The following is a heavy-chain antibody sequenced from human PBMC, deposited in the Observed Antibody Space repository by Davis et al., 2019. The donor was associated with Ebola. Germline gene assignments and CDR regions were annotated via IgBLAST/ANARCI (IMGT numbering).Heavy chain of an antibody. CDR3: ANLDYGDNSGFDY. D-gene: IGHD4-23*01. V-gene: IGHV3-23*01. CDR2: ISGSGGST. CDR1: GFTFSNYW. Sequence: PGGSLRLSCAASGFTFSNYWMSWVRQAPGKGLEWVSAISGSGGSTYYADSVKGRFTISRDNSKNTLYLQMNSLRAEDTAVYYCANLDYGDNSGFDYWGQGTLVTVSS. J-gene: IGHJ4*02.